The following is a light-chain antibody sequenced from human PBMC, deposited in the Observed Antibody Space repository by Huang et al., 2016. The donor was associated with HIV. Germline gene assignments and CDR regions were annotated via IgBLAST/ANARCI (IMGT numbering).Light chain of an antibody. CDR2: AAS. Sequence: EIVLTQSPGTLSLSPGERATLSCGASQTVSNNFLAWYQHKPGQAPRLLIYAASSRATGIPDRFSGSGSRRDFNLTISRLEPEDFAVYYCHQYGTSVGTFGPGTKVDVK. CDR3: HQYGTSVGT. CDR1: QTVSNNF. V-gene: IGKV3-20*01. J-gene: IGKJ1*01.